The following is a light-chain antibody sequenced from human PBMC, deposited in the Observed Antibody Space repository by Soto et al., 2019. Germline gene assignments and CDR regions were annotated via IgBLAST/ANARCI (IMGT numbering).Light chain of an antibody. J-gene: IGLJ2*01. CDR1: SSDIGDYNS. V-gene: IGLV2-14*01. CDR2: DVT. CDR3: SSYTTNRTLGS. Sequence: QSVLTQPASVSGSPGQSIPISCTGTSSDIGDYNSVSWYQQHPGKAPKLIIYDVTNRASGVSSRFSGSKSGNTASLTISGLQAEDEADYYCSSYTTNRTLGSFGGGTKLTVL.